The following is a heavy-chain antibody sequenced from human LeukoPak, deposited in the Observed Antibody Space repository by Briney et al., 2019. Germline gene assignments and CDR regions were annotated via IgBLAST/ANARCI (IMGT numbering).Heavy chain of an antibody. CDR3: AKGLRDFWNYYFDY. V-gene: IGHV3-23*01. Sequence: GGSLRLSCAASGFTFSSYAMSWVRQAPGKGLEWASAISGSGGSTYYADSVKGRFTISRDNSKNTLYLQMNSLRAEDTAVYYCAKGLRDFWNYYFDYWGQGTLVTVSS. J-gene: IGHJ4*02. D-gene: IGHD3-3*01. CDR2: ISGSGGST. CDR1: GFTFSSYA.